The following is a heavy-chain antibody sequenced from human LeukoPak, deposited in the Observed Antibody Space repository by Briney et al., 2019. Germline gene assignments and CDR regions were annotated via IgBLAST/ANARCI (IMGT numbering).Heavy chain of an antibody. CDR2: IYYSGST. D-gene: IGHD1-26*01. CDR1: GGSISSSSYY. V-gene: IGHV4-39*07. Sequence: PSETLSLTCTVSGGSISSSSYYWGWIRQPPGKGLEWIGSIYYSGSTYYNPSLKSRVTISVDTSKNQFSLKLSSVTAADTAVYYCARAGVGATLEFDYWGQGTLVTVSS. J-gene: IGHJ4*02. CDR3: ARAGVGATLEFDY.